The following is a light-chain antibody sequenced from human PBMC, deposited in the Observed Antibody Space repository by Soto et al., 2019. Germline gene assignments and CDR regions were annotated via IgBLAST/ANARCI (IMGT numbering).Light chain of an antibody. CDR1: SSDVGSFDS. CDR2: DVS. J-gene: IGLJ1*01. CDR3: SSFTTSSTLV. V-gene: IGLV2-14*01. Sequence: QSALTQPASVSGSPGQPITISCTGTSSDVGSFDSVAWYQHNPGKAPKLMIYDVSNQPSGVSSRFSGSKSGNTASLSISGLQTEDEANYYCSSFTTSSTLVFGTGTKLTV.